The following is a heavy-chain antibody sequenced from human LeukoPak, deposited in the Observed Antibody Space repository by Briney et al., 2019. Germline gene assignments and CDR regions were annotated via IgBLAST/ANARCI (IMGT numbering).Heavy chain of an antibody. J-gene: IGHJ4*02. CDR2: IYYSGST. CDR3: ARWEVTMVRGVIISGAAFDY. D-gene: IGHD3-10*01. Sequence: PSETLSLTYTVSGGSISSSSYYWGWIRQPPGKGREWIGGIYYSGSTYYNPSLKSRVTISVDTSKNQFSLKLSSVTAADTAVYYCARWEVTMVRGVIISGAAFDYWGQGTLVTVSS. V-gene: IGHV4-39*07. CDR1: GGSISSSSYY.